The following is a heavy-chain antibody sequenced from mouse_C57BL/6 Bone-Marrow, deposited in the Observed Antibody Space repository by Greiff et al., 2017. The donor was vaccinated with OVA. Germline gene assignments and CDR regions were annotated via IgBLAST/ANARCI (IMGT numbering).Heavy chain of an antibody. CDR1: GYTFTSYW. J-gene: IGHJ4*01. V-gene: IGHV1-61*01. D-gene: IGHD1-1*01. CDR3: ARGITTVVPYYAMDY. CDR2: IYPSDSET. Sequence: QVQLQQPGAELVRPGSSVKLSCKASGYTFTSYWMDWVKQRPGQGLEWIGNIYPSDSETHYNQKFKDKATLTVDKSSSTAYMQLSSLTSEDSAVYYCARGITTVVPYYAMDYWGQGTSVTVSS.